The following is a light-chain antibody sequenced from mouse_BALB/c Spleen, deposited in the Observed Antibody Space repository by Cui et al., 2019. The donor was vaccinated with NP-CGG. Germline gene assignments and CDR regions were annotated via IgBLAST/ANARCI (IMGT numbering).Light chain of an antibody. V-gene: IGLV1*01. CDR3: ALWYSNHWV. CDR2: GTN. Sequence: AVVTQKSALTTSPGKTVTLTCRSSTGTVTTSNYANWVQEKPDHLFTGLIGGTNNRAPGVPARFSGSLIRDKAALTITGAQTEDEAIYFCALWYSNHWVFGGGTKLTVL. CDR1: TGTVTTSNY. J-gene: IGLJ1*01.